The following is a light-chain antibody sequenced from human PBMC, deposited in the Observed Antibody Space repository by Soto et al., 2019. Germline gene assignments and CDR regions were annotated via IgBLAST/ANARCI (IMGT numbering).Light chain of an antibody. Sequence: QSALTQPASVSASPGQSITISCTGTRSDVGGYNYVSWYQQHPGKAPKLMIYEVSNRPSGVSDRFSASKSANTASLTISGLQPEDEADYYCSSYTSDSTWVFGGGTQLTVL. CDR2: EVS. J-gene: IGLJ3*02. V-gene: IGLV2-14*01. CDR1: RSDVGGYNY. CDR3: SSYTSDSTWV.